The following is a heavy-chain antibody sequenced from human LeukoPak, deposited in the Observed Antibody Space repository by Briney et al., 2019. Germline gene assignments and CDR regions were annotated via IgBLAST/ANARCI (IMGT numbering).Heavy chain of an antibody. J-gene: IGHJ5*02. CDR3: ARAGVTSNWFDP. V-gene: IGHV4-31*03. D-gene: IGHD2-21*02. CDR1: GGSISSGGYY. Sequence: PSETLSLTCTVSGGSISSGGYYWSWIRQHPGKGLEWIGYIYYSGSTYYNPSLKSRGTISVYTSKNQFSLKLSSVTAADPAVYYCARAGVTSNWFDPWGQGTLVTVSS. CDR2: IYYSGST.